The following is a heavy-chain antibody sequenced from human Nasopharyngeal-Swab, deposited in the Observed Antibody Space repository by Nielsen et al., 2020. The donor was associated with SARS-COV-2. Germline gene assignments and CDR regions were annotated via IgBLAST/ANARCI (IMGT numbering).Heavy chain of an antibody. CDR3: AREGVYDYVWGSYRLNWFDP. CDR2: ISAYNGNT. Sequence: ASVKVSCKASGYTFTSYGISWVRQAPGQGLEWMGWISAYNGNTNYAQKLQGRVTMTTDTSTSTAYMELRSLRSDDTAVYYCAREGVYDYVWGSYRLNWFDPWGQGTLVTASS. D-gene: IGHD3-16*02. V-gene: IGHV1-18*01. J-gene: IGHJ5*02. CDR1: GYTFTSYG.